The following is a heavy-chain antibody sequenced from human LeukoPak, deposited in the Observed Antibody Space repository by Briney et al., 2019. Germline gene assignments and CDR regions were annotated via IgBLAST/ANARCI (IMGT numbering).Heavy chain of an antibody. J-gene: IGHJ3*02. D-gene: IGHD4-17*01. CDR3: ARDQRNDYGDYFDAFDI. CDR1: GFTFSSYW. Sequence: GGSLRLSCAASGFTFSSYWMSWVPQAPGKGLEWVANIKQDGSEKYYVDSVKGRFTISRDNAKNSLYLQMNSLRAEDTAVYYCARDQRNDYGDYFDAFDIWGQGTMVTVSS. V-gene: IGHV3-7*01. CDR2: IKQDGSEK.